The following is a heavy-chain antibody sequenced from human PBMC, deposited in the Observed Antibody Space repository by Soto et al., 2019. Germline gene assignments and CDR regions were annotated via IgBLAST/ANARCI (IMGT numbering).Heavy chain of an antibody. CDR2: IWNDGNSK. CDR3: ARGSSCIGDRCYDPAFFGP. Sequence: LRLSCVASEFTFSVFVMHWVRQAPGKGLEWVAVIWNDGNSKNYADSVKGRFTISRDNSMNTLYLHMNSLRAEDTAVYYCARGSSCIGDRCYDPAFFGPWGQGTLVTVSS. CDR1: EFTFSVFV. V-gene: IGHV3-33*01. J-gene: IGHJ5*02. D-gene: IGHD2-15*01.